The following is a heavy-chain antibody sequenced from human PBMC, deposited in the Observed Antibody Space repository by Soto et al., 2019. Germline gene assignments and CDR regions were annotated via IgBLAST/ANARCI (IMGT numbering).Heavy chain of an antibody. D-gene: IGHD2-2*01. Sequence: PGESLKISCKGSGYSFTSYWIGWVRQMPGKGLEWMGIIYPGDSDTRYSPSFQGQVTISADKSISTAYLQWSSRKASDTAMYYCARQFVVVPAAMWANYYYYGMDVWGQGTTVTVSS. CDR3: ARQFVVVPAAMWANYYYYGMDV. V-gene: IGHV5-51*01. CDR1: GYSFTSYW. J-gene: IGHJ6*02. CDR2: IYPGDSDT.